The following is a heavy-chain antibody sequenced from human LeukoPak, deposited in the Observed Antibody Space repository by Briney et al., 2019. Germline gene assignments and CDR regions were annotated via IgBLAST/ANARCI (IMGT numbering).Heavy chain of an antibody. CDR3: TTDWYYYDSSGYYPIF. Sequence: GGSLRLSCAASGFPFSDVWMSWVRQAAGKGLEWVGRIKSKADGGTADYAAPLKGRFTFSRDDSKNTLYLQMNSLKTEDTAVYYCTTDWYYYDSSGYYPIFWGQGTLVTVSS. J-gene: IGHJ4*02. V-gene: IGHV3-15*01. D-gene: IGHD3-22*01. CDR1: GFPFSDVW. CDR2: IKSKADGGTA.